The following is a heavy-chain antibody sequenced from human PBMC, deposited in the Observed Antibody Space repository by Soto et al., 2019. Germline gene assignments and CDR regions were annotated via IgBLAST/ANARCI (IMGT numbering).Heavy chain of an antibody. D-gene: IGHD6-19*01. CDR1: GGSFSGYY. CDR3: ASGRQWLARFDY. Sequence: PSETLSLTCAVYGGSFSGYYWSWIRQPPGKGLEWIGEINHSGSTNYNPSLKSRVTISVDTSKNQFSLKLSSVTAADTAVYYCASGRQWLARFDYWGQGTLVTVSS. V-gene: IGHV4-34*01. J-gene: IGHJ4*02. CDR2: INHSGST.